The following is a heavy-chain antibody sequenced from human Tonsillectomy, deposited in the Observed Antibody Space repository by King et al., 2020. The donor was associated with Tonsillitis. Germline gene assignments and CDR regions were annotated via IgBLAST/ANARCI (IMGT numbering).Heavy chain of an antibody. CDR3: ARGPEDLYYDILTGPFDY. V-gene: IGHV4-34*01. Sequence: VQLQQWGAGLLKPSETLSLTCAVYGGSFSGYYWSWIRQPPGKGLEWIGEINHSGSTNYNPSLKSRVTISVDTSKNQFSLKLSSVTAADTAVYYCARGPEDLYYDILTGPFDYWGQGTLVTVSS. J-gene: IGHJ4*02. CDR2: INHSGST. CDR1: GGSFSGYY. D-gene: IGHD3-9*01.